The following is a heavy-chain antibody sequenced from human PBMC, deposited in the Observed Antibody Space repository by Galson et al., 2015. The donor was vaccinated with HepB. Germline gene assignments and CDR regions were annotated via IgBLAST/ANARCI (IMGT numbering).Heavy chain of an antibody. Sequence: TLSLTCTVSGGSISSGGYYWSWIRQHPGKGLEWIGYIYYSGSTYYNPSLKSRVTISVDTSKNQFSLKLSSVTAADTAVYYCAGVIVVVPAAMLDWYFDLWGRGTLVTVSS. CDR2: IYYSGST. CDR1: GGSISSGGYY. J-gene: IGHJ2*01. D-gene: IGHD2-2*01. V-gene: IGHV4-31*03. CDR3: AGVIVVVPAAMLDWYFDL.